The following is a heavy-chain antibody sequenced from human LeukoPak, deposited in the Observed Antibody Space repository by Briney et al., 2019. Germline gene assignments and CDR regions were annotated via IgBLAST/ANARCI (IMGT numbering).Heavy chain of an antibody. J-gene: IGHJ4*02. CDR3: ARGLNLYSSSSHFDY. Sequence: ASVTVSFKASGYTFTVYYMHWVRQAPGQGLEWMGWINPNSGGTNYAQKFQGRVTITRDTSISTAYMELSRLRSDDTAVYYCARGLNLYSSSSHFDYWGQGTLVTVSS. V-gene: IGHV1-2*02. D-gene: IGHD6-6*01. CDR2: INPNSGGT. CDR1: GYTFTVYY.